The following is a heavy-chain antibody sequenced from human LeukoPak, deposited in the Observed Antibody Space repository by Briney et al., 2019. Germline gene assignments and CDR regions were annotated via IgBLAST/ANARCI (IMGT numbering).Heavy chain of an antibody. D-gene: IGHD2-2*01. CDR2: IYSGGST. CDR1: GFTVSSNY. V-gene: IGHV3-53*01. Sequence: PGGSLRLSCAASGFTVSSNYMSWVRQAPGKGLEWVSVIYSGGSTYYADSVKGRFTISRDNSKNTLYLQMNSLRAEDTAVYYCAKVRCSSTSCPGYWGQGTLVTVSS. J-gene: IGHJ4*02. CDR3: AKVRCSSTSCPGY.